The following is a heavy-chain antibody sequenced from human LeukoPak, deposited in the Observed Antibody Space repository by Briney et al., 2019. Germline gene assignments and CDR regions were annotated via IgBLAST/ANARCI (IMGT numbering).Heavy chain of an antibody. V-gene: IGHV3-21*04. Sequence: GGSLRLSCSVSGLTFSSYSMSWVRQAPGKGLEWVSSISGNGNYIYYADSVRGRFTVSRDNAKNSLYLQMNSLRAEDTALYYCAKGAVRDWFDPWGQGTLVTVSS. CDR3: AKGAVRDWFDP. CDR2: ISGNGNYI. CDR1: GLTFSSYS. J-gene: IGHJ5*02.